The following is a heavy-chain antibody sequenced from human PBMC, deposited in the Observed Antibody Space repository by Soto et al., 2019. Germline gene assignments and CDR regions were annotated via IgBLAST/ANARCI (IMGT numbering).Heavy chain of an antibody. Sequence: SETLSLTCTVSGGSISSGDYYWSWIRQPPGKGLEWIGYIYYSGSTYYNPSLKIRVTISVDTSKNQFSLKLSSVTAADTAVYYCARYGLSRYYYYGMDVWGQGTTVTVSS. CDR2: IYYSGST. D-gene: IGHD2-21*02. J-gene: IGHJ6*02. V-gene: IGHV4-30-4*01. CDR1: GGSISSGDYY. CDR3: ARYGLSRYYYYGMDV.